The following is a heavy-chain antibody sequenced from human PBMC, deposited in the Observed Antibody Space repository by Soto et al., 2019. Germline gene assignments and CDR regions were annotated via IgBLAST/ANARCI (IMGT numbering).Heavy chain of an antibody. CDR2: MYSGGST. CDR3: ARDSSLHQPLFYGMDV. J-gene: IGHJ6*02. V-gene: IGHV3-66*01. D-gene: IGHD2-2*01. Sequence: EVQLVESGGGLVQPGGSLRLSCAASGLTVSSNYMSWVRQAPGKGLEWVSLMYSGGSTYYADSVKGRFIISRDNYKNTLYLQMDSLRVEYTAVYYCARDSSLHQPLFYGMDVWGQGTTVTVSS. CDR1: GLTVSSNY.